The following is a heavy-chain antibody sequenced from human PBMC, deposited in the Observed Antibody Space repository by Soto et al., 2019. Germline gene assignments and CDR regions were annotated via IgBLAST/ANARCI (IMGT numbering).Heavy chain of an antibody. CDR2: IIPIFGTA. D-gene: IGHD2-2*01. V-gene: IGHV1-69*13. J-gene: IGHJ6*02. CDR1: GGTFSSYA. Sequence: SVKVSCKASGGTFSSYAISWVRQAPGQGLEWMGGIIPIFGTANCAQKFQGRVTITADESTSTAYMELSSLRSEDTAVYYCARVYCSSTSCYYGMDVWGQGTTVTVSS. CDR3: ARVYCSSTSCYYGMDV.